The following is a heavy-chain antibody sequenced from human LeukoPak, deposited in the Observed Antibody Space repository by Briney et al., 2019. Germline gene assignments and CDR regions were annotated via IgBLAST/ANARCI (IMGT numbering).Heavy chain of an antibody. V-gene: IGHV3-30-3*01. CDR3: AKDPHSYCSSTSCYIFQH. J-gene: IGHJ1*01. D-gene: IGHD2-2*02. CDR2: ISYDGSNK. Sequence: GGSLRLSCAASGFTFSSYAMHWVRQAPGKGLEWVAVISYDGSNKYYADSVKGRFTISRDNSKNTLYLQMNSLRAEDTAVYYCAKDPHSYCSSTSCYIFQHWGQGTLVTVSS. CDR1: GFTFSSYA.